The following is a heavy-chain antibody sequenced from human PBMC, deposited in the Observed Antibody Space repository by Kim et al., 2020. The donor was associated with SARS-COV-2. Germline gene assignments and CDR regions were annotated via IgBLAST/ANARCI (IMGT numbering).Heavy chain of an antibody. CDR2: IYTAGGT. V-gene: IGHV3-66*01. J-gene: IGHJ4*02. Sequence: GGSLRLSCAASGFTVSSNYMSWVRQAPGKGLEWVSIIYTAGGTYYADSVKSRFTISRDNSKNTLYLQMNSLRAEDTAVYYCARELPRKSFDYWGQGTLVTVSS. CDR3: ARELPRKSFDY. D-gene: IGHD5-18*01. CDR1: GFTVSSNY.